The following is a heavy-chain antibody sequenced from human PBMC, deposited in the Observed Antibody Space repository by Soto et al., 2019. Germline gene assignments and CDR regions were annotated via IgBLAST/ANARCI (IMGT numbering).Heavy chain of an antibody. CDR2: INAGNGNT. V-gene: IGHV1-3*01. Sequence: QVHLVQSGAEVKKPGASVKVCCKASGYTFTSYAMHWVRQAPGQRLEWMGWINAGNGNTKYSQKFQGRVTITRDTSASTAYMELSSLRSEDTAVYYCARGPGGPDGPGDYWGQGTLVTVSS. CDR3: ARGPGGPDGPGDY. CDR1: GYTFTSYA. D-gene: IGHD2-15*01. J-gene: IGHJ4*02.